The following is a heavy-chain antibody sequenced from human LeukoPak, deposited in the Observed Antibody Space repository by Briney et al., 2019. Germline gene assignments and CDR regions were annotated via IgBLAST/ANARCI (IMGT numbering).Heavy chain of an antibody. D-gene: IGHD5-18*01. Sequence: GGSLRLSCAASGFTFSSYGMHWVRQAPGKGLEWVAFIRYDGSNKYYADSVKGRFTISRDNSKNTLYLQMNSLRAEDTAVYYCARGLRYSYGPPTIWGQGTLVTVSS. CDR2: IRYDGSNK. V-gene: IGHV3-30*02. CDR1: GFTFSSYG. J-gene: IGHJ4*02. CDR3: ARGLRYSYGPPTI.